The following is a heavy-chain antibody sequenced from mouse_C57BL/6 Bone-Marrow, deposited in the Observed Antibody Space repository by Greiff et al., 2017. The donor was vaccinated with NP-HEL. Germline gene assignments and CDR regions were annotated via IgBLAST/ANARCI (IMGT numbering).Heavy chain of an antibody. J-gene: IGHJ2*01. CDR2: IDPSDSET. CDR3: ARSYYGNFLDY. V-gene: IGHV1-52*01. D-gene: IGHD2-10*01. CDR1: GHTFTSYW. Sequence: QVQLQQPGAELVRPGSSVKLSCKASGHTFTSYWMHWVKQRPIQGLEWIGNIDPSDSETHYNQKFKDKATLTVDKSSSTAYMQLSSLTSEDSAVYYCARSYYGNFLDYWGQGTTLTVSS.